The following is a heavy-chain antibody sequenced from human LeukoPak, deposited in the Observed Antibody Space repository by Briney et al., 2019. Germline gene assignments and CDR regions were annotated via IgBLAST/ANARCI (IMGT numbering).Heavy chain of an antibody. CDR1: GFTFSSYS. J-gene: IGHJ5*02. CDR3: ARDEVAYCSGGSCYSTWFDP. Sequence: PGGSLRLSCAASGFTFSSYSMNWVRQAPGKGLEWVSSIRSSSSYIYYADSVKGRFTISRDNAKNSLYLQMNSLRAEDTAVYYCARDEVAYCSGGSCYSTWFDPWGQGTLVTVSS. V-gene: IGHV3-21*06. D-gene: IGHD2-15*01. CDR2: IRSSSSYI.